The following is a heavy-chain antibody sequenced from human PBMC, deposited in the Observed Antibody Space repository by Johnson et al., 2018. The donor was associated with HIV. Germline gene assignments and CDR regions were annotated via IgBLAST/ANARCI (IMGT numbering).Heavy chain of an antibody. D-gene: IGHD3-3*01. CDR1: GFTVSSNY. V-gene: IGHV3-20*04. CDR3: AREHVRKTYYNFWSGYYTDAFDI. CDR2: IAWNGGST. J-gene: IGHJ3*02. Sequence: VQLVETGGGLIQPGGSLRLSCAASGFTVSSNYMTWVRQAPGKGLEWVSGIAWNGGSTGYADSVKGRFIISRDNAKISLYLQMNSLRVEDTALYYCAREHVRKTYYNFWSGYYTDAFDIWGQGTMVTVSS.